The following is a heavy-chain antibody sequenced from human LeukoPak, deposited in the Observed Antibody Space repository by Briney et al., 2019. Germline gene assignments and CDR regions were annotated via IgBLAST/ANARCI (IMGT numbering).Heavy chain of an antibody. V-gene: IGHV3-48*03. J-gene: IGHJ3*02. CDR1: GFTFSSYE. Sequence: GGSLRLSCAASGFTFSSYEMNWVRQAPGKGLEWVSYIDSSGSSIHYADSVKGRFTISRDNAKNSLYLQMNSLRAEDTAVYYCARDRNYYDSSGFGAFDIWGQGTMVTVSS. D-gene: IGHD3-22*01. CDR2: IDSSGSSI. CDR3: ARDRNYYDSSGFGAFDI.